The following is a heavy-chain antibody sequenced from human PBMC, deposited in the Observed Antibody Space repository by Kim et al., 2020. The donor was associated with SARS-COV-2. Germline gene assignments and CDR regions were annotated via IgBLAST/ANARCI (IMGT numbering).Heavy chain of an antibody. V-gene: IGHV3-15*01. Sequence: GGSLRLSCAASGFTFSNAWMSWVRQAPGEGLEWVGRIKSKTDGGTTDYAAPVKGRFTISRDDSQNTLYLQMNTLKTEDTAVYYCTTYNRNDGWYWGQGTLVTVSS. CDR3: TTYNRNDGWY. CDR2: IKSKTDGGTT. CDR1: GFTFSNAW. D-gene: IGHD1-1*01. J-gene: IGHJ4*02.